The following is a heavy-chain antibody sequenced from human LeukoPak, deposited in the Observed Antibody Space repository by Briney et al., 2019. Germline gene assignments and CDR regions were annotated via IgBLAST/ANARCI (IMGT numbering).Heavy chain of an antibody. CDR3: ARGRNDYGSGSYYQIYPFDY. D-gene: IGHD3-10*01. Sequence: GGSLRLSCAASGFTFSSYTMTWVRQAPGKGLERVSSISSSSSYIFDADSVKGRFTISRDNAKNSLYLQMNSLRAEDTAVYYCARGRNDYGSGSYYQIYPFDYWGQGTLVTVSS. V-gene: IGHV3-21*01. CDR1: GFTFSSYT. CDR2: ISSSSSYI. J-gene: IGHJ4*02.